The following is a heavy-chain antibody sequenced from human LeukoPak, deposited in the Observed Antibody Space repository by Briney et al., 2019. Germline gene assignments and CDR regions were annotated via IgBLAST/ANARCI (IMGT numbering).Heavy chain of an antibody. J-gene: IGHJ4*02. CDR2: IIPILGIG. V-gene: IGHV1-69*02. D-gene: IGHD4-17*01. Sequence: SVKVSCKASGGTFSSYTISWVRQAPGQGLEWMGRIIPILGIGNYAQTFQGRVTITADKSTSTAYMERSSLRSEDAAVYYCAGDYGTYYFDYWGQGTLVTVSS. CDR1: GGTFSSYT. CDR3: AGDYGTYYFDY.